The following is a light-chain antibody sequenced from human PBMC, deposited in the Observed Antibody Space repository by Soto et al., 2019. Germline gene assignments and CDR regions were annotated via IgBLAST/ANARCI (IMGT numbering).Light chain of an antibody. V-gene: IGKV1-39*01. Sequence: IQITPSPSPLSASVGDRVILTFEPSQSISTYLNWYQKKPGKAPTLMIYGGSSMQSGVPLRFSGSGSGTDFSLTISSLQPEDFGTYSCQQSFSTPRTFGQGTKVDIK. CDR3: QQSFSTPRT. CDR2: GGS. CDR1: QSISTY. J-gene: IGKJ1*01.